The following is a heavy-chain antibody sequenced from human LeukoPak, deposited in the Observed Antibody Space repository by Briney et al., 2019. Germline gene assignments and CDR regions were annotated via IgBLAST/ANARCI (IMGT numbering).Heavy chain of an antibody. CDR1: GGTFSSYA. J-gene: IGHJ3*02. CDR3: ARGGVNYYDSSGYEDAFDI. D-gene: IGHD3-22*01. CDR2: IIPIFGTA. V-gene: IGHV1-69*13. Sequence: SVKVSCKASGGTFSSYAISWVRQAPGQGLEWMGGIIPIFGTANYAQKFQGRVTITADESTSTAYMELSSLRSEDTAVYYCARGGVNYYDSSGYEDAFDIWGQGTMVPGSS.